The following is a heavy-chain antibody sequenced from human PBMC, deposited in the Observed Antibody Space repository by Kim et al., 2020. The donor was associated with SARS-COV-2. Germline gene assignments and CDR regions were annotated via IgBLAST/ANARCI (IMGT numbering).Heavy chain of an antibody. CDR1: GYTFTGYY. CDR2: INPNSGGT. CDR3: ARDKGELYYFDY. J-gene: IGHJ4*02. V-gene: IGHV1-2*06. Sequence: ASVKVSCKASGYTFTGYYMHWVRQAPGQGLEWMGRINPNSGGTNYAQKFQGRVTMTRDTSISTAYMELSRLRSDDTAVYYCARDKGELYYFDYWGQGTLVTVSS. D-gene: IGHD3-16*01.